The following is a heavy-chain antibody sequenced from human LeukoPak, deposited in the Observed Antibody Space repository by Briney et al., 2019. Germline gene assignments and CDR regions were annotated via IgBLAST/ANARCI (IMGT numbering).Heavy chain of an antibody. CDR2: IYHSGST. Sequence: SETLSLTCTVSGGSISSGGYYWSWIRQPPGKGLEWIGYIYHSGSTYYNPSLKSRVTISVDRSKNQFSLKLSSVTAADTAVYYCARGRGSTSYNWFDPWGQGTLVTVSS. CDR1: GGSISSGGYY. V-gene: IGHV4-30-2*01. J-gene: IGHJ5*02. D-gene: IGHD2-2*01. CDR3: ARGRGSTSYNWFDP.